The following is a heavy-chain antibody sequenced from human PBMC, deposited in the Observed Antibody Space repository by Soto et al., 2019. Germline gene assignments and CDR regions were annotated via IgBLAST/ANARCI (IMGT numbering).Heavy chain of an antibody. D-gene: IGHD2-8*01. V-gene: IGHV3-9*01. CDR3: AKDMGCTNGVCPIYYYYYGMDV. CDR2: ISWNSGSI. Sequence: PGGSLRLSCAASGFTFDDYAMHWVRQAPGKGLEWVSGISWNSGSIGYADSVKGRFTISRDNAKNSLYLQMNSLRAEDTALYYCAKDMGCTNGVCPIYYYYYGMDVWGQGTTVTVSS. CDR1: GFTFDDYA. J-gene: IGHJ6*02.